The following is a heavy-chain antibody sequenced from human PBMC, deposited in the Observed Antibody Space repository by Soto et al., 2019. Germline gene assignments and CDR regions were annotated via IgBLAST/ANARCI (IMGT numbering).Heavy chain of an antibody. D-gene: IGHD6-19*01. V-gene: IGHV3-30-3*01. CDR1: GLNVCRHN. J-gene: IGHJ5*02. CDR2: ISHDGINK. Sequence: GGSLRLSCAVSGLNVCRHNMRPVRPDPGNGLEWVSVISHDGINKHYAVSVKGRVTVSRDNSNHSLDLQLNSLRGEDTAMYYCARDMYSSDYFVKWFERWGRRTLATVYS. CDR3: ARDMYSSDYFVKWFER.